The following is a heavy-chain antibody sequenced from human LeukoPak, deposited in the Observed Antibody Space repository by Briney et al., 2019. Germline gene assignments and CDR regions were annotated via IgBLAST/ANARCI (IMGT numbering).Heavy chain of an antibody. V-gene: IGHV3-15*01. J-gene: IGHJ4*02. D-gene: IGHD3-10*01. Sequence: PGGSLRLSCAASGFTFSNAWMSWVRQAPGKGLEWVGRIKSKTDGGTTDYAAPVKGRFTISRDDSKNTLYLQMNSLKTEDTAVYYCTTEGSQAYYYGSGSYYNVSSFDYWAREPWSPSPQ. CDR1: GFTFSNAW. CDR2: IKSKTDGGTT. CDR3: TTEGSQAYYYGSGSYYNVSSFDY.